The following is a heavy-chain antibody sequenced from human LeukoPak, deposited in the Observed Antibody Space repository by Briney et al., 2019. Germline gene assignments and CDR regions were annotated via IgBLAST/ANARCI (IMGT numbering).Heavy chain of an antibody. CDR3: AAERYDGPCCWFDP. Sequence: GASVKVSCKTSGFTFRTSAIQWVRQARGRRLEWIGWTVVGRGETKYAQDLQGRVTITTDMSTSTAYLELSGLRSEDTAVYYCAAERYDGPCCWFDPWGQGTLVTVSS. J-gene: IGHJ5*02. CDR1: GFTFRTSA. D-gene: IGHD1-14*01. CDR2: TVVGRGET. V-gene: IGHV1-58*02.